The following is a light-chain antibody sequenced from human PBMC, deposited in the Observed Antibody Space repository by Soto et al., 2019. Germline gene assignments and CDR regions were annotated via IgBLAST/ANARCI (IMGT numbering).Light chain of an antibody. V-gene: IGKV3-11*01. CDR3: QQRSNWASVT. J-gene: IGKJ1*01. CDR2: DAS. CDR1: QSVSSY. Sequence: EIVLTQSPATLSLSPGERATLSCRASQSVSSYLAWYQQKPGQAPRLLIYDASNRATGIPARFSGSGSGTDFTLTISSLEPEDFAVYYCQQRSNWASVTFGQGTKVEIK.